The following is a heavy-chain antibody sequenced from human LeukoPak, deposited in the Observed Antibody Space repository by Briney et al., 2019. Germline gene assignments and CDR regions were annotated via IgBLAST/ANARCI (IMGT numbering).Heavy chain of an antibody. CDR3: ARGDYDILTGTEGFDY. Sequence: GASVKVSCKASGYTFTGYYMHWVRQATGQGLEWMGWMNPNSGNTGYAQKFQGRVTMTRNTSISTAYMELSSLRSEDTAVYYCARGDYDILTGTEGFDYWGQGTLVTVSS. CDR1: GYTFTGYY. D-gene: IGHD3-9*01. V-gene: IGHV1-8*02. CDR2: MNPNSGNT. J-gene: IGHJ4*02.